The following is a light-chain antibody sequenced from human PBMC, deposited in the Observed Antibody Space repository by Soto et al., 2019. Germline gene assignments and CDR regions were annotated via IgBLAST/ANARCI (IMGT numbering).Light chain of an antibody. CDR2: EVS. J-gene: IGLJ2*01. CDR3: SSYAGSNNVV. V-gene: IGLV2-8*01. CDR1: SSDVGGYNY. Sequence: QSALTQPPSASGSPGQSVTISCTGTSSDVGGYNYVSWYQQHPGKAPKLMIYEVSKRPSGVPDRFSGSKSGNTASLTVSGXXXXXXXDYYCSSYAGSNNVVFGGGTKL.